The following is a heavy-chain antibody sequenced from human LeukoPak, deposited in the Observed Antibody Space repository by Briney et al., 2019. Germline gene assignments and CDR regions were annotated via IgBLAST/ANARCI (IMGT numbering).Heavy chain of an antibody. D-gene: IGHD2-15*01. CDR3: ARADITHAFDI. J-gene: IGHJ3*02. CDR1: GGSFSGYY. V-gene: IGHV4-59*01. CDR2: IYYSGST. Sequence: MSSETLSLTCAVYGGSFSGYYWSWIRQPPGKGLEWIGYIYYSGSTNYNPSLKSRVTISVDTSKNQFSLKLSSVTAADTAVYYCARADITHAFDIWGQGTMVTVSS.